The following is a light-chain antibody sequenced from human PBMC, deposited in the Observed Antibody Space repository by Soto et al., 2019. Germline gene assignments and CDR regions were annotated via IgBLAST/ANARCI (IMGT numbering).Light chain of an antibody. J-gene: IGKJ5*01. Sequence: DIQMTQSPSSLSASVGDTVTITCRASQSIGKHLNWYQQKPGKAPKFLIYAASSLQSGVPSRFSGRGSGTDFTLTVNSLQPEDFATYYCQQGYSSAITFGQGTRLEI. CDR2: AAS. V-gene: IGKV1-39*01. CDR3: QQGYSSAIT. CDR1: QSIGKH.